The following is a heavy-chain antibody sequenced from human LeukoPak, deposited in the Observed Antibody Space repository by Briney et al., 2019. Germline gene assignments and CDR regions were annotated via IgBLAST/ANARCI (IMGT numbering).Heavy chain of an antibody. CDR3: ARDPTMTTSLYYYGMDV. Sequence: ASVKVSCKASGYTFTSYAMHWVRQAPGQRLEWMGWINAGNGNTKYSQKFQGRVTITRDTSASTAYMELSSLRSEDTAVYYCARDPTMTTSLYYYGMDVWGQGTTVTVSS. V-gene: IGHV1-3*01. D-gene: IGHD4-11*01. CDR1: GYTFTSYA. J-gene: IGHJ6*02. CDR2: INAGNGNT.